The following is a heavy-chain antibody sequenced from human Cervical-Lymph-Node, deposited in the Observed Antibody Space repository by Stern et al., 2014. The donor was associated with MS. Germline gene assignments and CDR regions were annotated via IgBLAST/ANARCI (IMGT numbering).Heavy chain of an antibody. J-gene: IGHJ4*02. D-gene: IGHD3-10*01. CDR2: IRSKRNAYTA. Sequence: EVQLVESGGGLVQPGGSLKLPCAASGILFSGASMTWVRQPSGKGLEWIGSIRSKRNAYTATYTASVKGRFTISRDDSKSTAYLQLNSLKTEDTAVYYCVSDGSGWRNWGQGTLVTVSS. CDR1: GILFSGAS. CDR3: VSDGSGWRN. V-gene: IGHV3-73*01.